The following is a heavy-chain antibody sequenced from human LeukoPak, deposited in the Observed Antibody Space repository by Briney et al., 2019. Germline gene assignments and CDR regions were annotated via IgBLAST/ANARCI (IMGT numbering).Heavy chain of an antibody. CDR3: AKEVLDYGDSGGDDY. Sequence: GGSLRLSCAASGFTFSSYGMHWDRQAPGKGLEWVAFIRYDGSNKYYADSVKGRFTISRDNSKNTLYLQMNSLRAEDTAVYYCAKEVLDYGDSGGDDYWGQGTLVTVSS. V-gene: IGHV3-30*02. J-gene: IGHJ4*02. D-gene: IGHD4-17*01. CDR2: IRYDGSNK. CDR1: GFTFSSYG.